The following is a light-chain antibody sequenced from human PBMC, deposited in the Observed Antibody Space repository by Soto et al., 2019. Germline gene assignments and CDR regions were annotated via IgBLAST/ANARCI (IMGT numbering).Light chain of an antibody. CDR2: DAS. J-gene: IGKJ4*01. Sequence: ETVMTQSPGTLSVSPGEGATLSCRASQSVSSNLAWYQQKPGQAPRLLIYDASTRATGLPARFSGSGSGTEFTLTISSLQSEDFAVYYCEQYHEWPLTFGGGTEVEIK. CDR1: QSVSSN. V-gene: IGKV3D-15*01. CDR3: EQYHEWPLT.